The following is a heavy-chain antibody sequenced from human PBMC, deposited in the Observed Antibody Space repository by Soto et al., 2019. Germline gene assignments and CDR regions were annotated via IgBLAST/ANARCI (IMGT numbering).Heavy chain of an antibody. Sequence: EVQLVESGGGLIQPGGSLRLSCAASGFTVSSNYMSWVRQAPGKGLEWVSVIYSGGSTYYADSVKGRFTIARDNSKNTLYLQMNSLRAEDTAVYYCARSPMGATYFDYWGQGTLVTVSS. CDR1: GFTVSSNY. CDR3: ARSPMGATYFDY. J-gene: IGHJ4*02. D-gene: IGHD1-26*01. V-gene: IGHV3-53*01. CDR2: IYSGGST.